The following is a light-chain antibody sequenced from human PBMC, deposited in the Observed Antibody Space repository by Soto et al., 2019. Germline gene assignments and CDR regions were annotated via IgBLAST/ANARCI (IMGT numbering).Light chain of an antibody. V-gene: IGKV1-5*01. CDR2: DAS. CDR1: QTIIGW. J-gene: IGKJ1*01. Sequence: DIQMTQSPSTLSASVGDTVSITCRASQTIIGWLAWYQQRPGKAPNLLIFDASTLESGVPSRFSGSGSGTTFTLTISRLQADDFATYYCLQYNGYYRTFGQGTKVDIK. CDR3: LQYNGYYRT.